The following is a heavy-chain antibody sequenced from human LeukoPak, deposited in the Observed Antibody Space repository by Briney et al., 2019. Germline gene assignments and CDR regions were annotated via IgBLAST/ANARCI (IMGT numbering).Heavy chain of an antibody. D-gene: IGHD6-6*01. CDR2: IYTSGTT. J-gene: IGHJ6*02. Sequence: GGSLRLSCAASGFTVSTNYMSWVRQAPGKGLEWVSIIYTSGTTYYSDSVKGRFTISTDSSKNTLYLKINRLRAEDTALYYCARDLRASGYYYGMDVWGQGTTVTVSS. V-gene: IGHV3-66*01. CDR3: ARDLRASGYYYGMDV. CDR1: GFTVSTNY.